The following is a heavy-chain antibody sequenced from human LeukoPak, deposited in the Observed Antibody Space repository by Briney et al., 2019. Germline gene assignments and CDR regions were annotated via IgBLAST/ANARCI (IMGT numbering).Heavy chain of an antibody. CDR2: INHSGST. J-gene: IGHJ4*02. D-gene: IGHD6-13*01. CDR1: GGSFSGYY. Sequence: SETLSLTCAVYGGSFSGYYWSWIRQPPGKGLEWIGEINHSGSTNYNPSLKSRVTISVDTSKNQFSLKLSSVTAADTAVYYCARLGVYSSSWSARPYYFDYWGQGTLVTVSS. CDR3: ARLGVYSSSWSARPYYFDY. V-gene: IGHV4-34*01.